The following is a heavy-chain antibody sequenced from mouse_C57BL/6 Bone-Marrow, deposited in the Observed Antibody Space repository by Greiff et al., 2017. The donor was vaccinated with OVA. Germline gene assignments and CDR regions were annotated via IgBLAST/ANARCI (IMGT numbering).Heavy chain of an antibody. Sequence: VQLQQSGAELAKPGASVKLSCKASGYTFTSYWMQWVKQRPGQGLEWIGEIDPSDSYTNYNQKFKGKATLTVDTSSSTAYMQLSSLTSEDSAVYYCARPGSDWYFDVWGTGTTVTVSS. V-gene: IGHV1-50*01. CDR1: GYTFTSYW. CDR2: IDPSDSYT. J-gene: IGHJ1*03. CDR3: ARPGSDWYFDV.